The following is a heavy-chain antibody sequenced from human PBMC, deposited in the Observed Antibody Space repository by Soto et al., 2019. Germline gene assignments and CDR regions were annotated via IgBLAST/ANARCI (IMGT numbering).Heavy chain of an antibody. CDR3: ARAGGRGYSYGYFDY. J-gene: IGHJ4*02. CDR1: GFTFSSYA. CDR2: ISYDGSNK. Sequence: QVQLVESGGGVVQPGRSLRLSCAASGFTFSSYAMHWVRQAPGKGLEWVAVISYDGSNKYYADSVKGRFTISRDNSKNTLSLQMNSLRAEDTAVYYCARAGGRGYSYGYFDYWGQGTLVTVSS. D-gene: IGHD5-18*01. V-gene: IGHV3-30-3*01.